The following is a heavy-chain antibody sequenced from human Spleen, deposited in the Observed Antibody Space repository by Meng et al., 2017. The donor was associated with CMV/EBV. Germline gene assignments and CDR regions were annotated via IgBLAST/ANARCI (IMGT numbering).Heavy chain of an antibody. Sequence: ASVKVSCKASGYTFTTHGISWVRQAPGQGLEWVGWISAHNGDTNYAQKFQGRVIMTTDTSTNTAHMDMRSLRSDDTAVYYWARVAYCSSTTWYIFGFDHWGQGTLVTVSS. CDR1: GYTFTTHG. CDR3: ARVAYCSSTTWYIFGFDH. CDR2: ISAHNGDT. D-gene: IGHD2-2*01. V-gene: IGHV1-18*01. J-gene: IGHJ4*02.